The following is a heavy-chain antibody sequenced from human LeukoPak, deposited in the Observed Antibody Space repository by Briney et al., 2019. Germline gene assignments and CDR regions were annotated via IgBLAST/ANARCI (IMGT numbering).Heavy chain of an antibody. CDR2: IHSGGST. Sequence: GGSLRLSCAASGFTVSSNYMSWVRQAPGKGLEWVSVIHSGGSTYYADSVKGRFTISRDNSKSTLYLQMNSLRAEDTAVYYCARDLESYYYDSSTSPNAFDIWGQGTMVTVSS. D-gene: IGHD3-22*01. CDR3: ARDLESYYYDSSTSPNAFDI. J-gene: IGHJ3*02. V-gene: IGHV3-66*01. CDR1: GFTVSSNY.